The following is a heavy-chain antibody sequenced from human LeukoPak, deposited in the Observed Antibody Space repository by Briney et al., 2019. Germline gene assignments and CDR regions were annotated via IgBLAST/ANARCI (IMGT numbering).Heavy chain of an antibody. J-gene: IGHJ4*02. CDR1: GFTFSSYS. CDR3: ARDFLPGIAAAGAFDY. CDR2: ISSNSATM. V-gene: IGHV3-48*01. Sequence: GGPLRLSCAASGFTFSSYSMNWVRQAPGKGLEWVSYISSNSATMYYADSVKGRFTISRDNSKNTLYLQMNSLRAEDTAVYYCARDFLPGIAAAGAFDYWGQGTLVTVSS. D-gene: IGHD6-13*01.